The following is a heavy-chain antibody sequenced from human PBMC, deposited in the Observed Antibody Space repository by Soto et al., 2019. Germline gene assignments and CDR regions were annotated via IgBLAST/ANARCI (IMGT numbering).Heavy chain of an antibody. CDR3: AXXXXXXY. D-gene: IGHD3-22*01. Sequence: DVRLAESGGGLVQPGGSLRLSCTTSGFSFASFAMTWVRQAPGKGLEWVATISGSDGKTYYADSVKGRFSISIETSRNTLYLXXXXXXXXDTAIYYFAXXXXXXYWVQ. V-gene: IGHV3-23*04. CDR1: GFSFASFA. J-gene: IGHJ4*02. CDR2: ISGSDGKT.